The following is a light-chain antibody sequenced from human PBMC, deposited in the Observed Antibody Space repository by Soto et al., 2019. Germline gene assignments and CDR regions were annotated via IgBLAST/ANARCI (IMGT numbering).Light chain of an antibody. CDR1: QSISSY. V-gene: IGKV1-39*01. CDR3: QQCYRTPPT. J-gene: IGKJ1*01. Sequence: DIQMTQSPSSLSASVGDRVTITCRASQSISSYLNWYQQKPGKAPKLLIYAASSLQSGVPSRFSGSGSGTDFTLTISSLQPEDFATYYCQQCYRTPPTFGQGPKVEIK. CDR2: AAS.